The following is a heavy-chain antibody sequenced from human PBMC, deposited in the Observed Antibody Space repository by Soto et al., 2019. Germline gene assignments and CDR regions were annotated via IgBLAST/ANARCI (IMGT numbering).Heavy chain of an antibody. Sequence: EVQLVESGGGLVQPGGSLRLSCAASGFTFSSYSMNWVRQAPGKGLEWVSYISSSSSTIYYADSVKGRFTISRDNAKNSLYLQMNSLRAEDTAVYYCAREVDGEKNHPDYYYYYYMDVWGKGTTVTVSS. V-gene: IGHV3-48*01. CDR3: AREVDGEKNHPDYYYYYYMDV. CDR1: GFTFSSYS. D-gene: IGHD3-10*01. CDR2: ISSSSSTI. J-gene: IGHJ6*03.